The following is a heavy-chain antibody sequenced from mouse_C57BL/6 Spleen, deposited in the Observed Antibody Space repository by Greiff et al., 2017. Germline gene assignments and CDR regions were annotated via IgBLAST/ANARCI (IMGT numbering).Heavy chain of an antibody. V-gene: IGHV1-15*01. CDR3: TRRAGGGYWYFDV. Sequence: QVQLQQSGAELVRPGASVTLSCKASGYTFTDYEMHWVKQTPVHGLEWIGAIDPETGGTAYNQKFKGKARRTADKSSSTAYMELRSLTSEDSAVYYCTRRAGGGYWYFDVWGTGTTVTVSS. CDR1: GYTFTDYE. J-gene: IGHJ1*03. CDR2: IDPETGGT.